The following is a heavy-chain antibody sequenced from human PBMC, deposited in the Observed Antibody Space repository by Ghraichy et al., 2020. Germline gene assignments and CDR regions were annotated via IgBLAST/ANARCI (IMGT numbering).Heavy chain of an antibody. CDR2: ISRDGGSA. CDR1: GFTLDDYG. J-gene: IGHJ6*02. Sequence: GGSLRLSCAASGFTLDDYGMHWVRQAPGKGLEWVSLISRDGGSAYYADSVKGRFTISRDNSKNSLYLQMNSLRAEDTALYYCAKDIRGWDGMDVWGQGTTVTVSS. D-gene: IGHD1-26*01. CDR3: AKDIRGWDGMDV. V-gene: IGHV3-43D*04.